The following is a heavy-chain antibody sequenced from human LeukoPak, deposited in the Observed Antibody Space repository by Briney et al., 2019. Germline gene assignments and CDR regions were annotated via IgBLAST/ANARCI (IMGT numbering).Heavy chain of an antibody. CDR1: GYSISSGYY. CDR2: IYHSGST. J-gene: IGHJ6*03. CDR3: ARDVGSGWLYYYYYYMDV. V-gene: IGHV4-38-2*02. D-gene: IGHD6-19*01. Sequence: SETLSLTCTVSGYSISSGYYWGWIRPPPGKGLEWIGSIYHSGSTYYNPSLKSRVTISVDTSKNQFSLKLSSVTAADTAVYYCARDVGSGWLYYYYYYMDVWGKGTTVTVSS.